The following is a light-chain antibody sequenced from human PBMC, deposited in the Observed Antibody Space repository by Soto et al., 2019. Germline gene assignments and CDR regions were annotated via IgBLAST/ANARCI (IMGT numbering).Light chain of an antibody. CDR2: GAS. V-gene: IGKV3-15*01. J-gene: IGKJ2*03. CDR1: QIINNN. Sequence: EIVMTQSPPSLSVSPGDSATLSCGASQIINNNLAWYQQRPGQAPRLLIYGASTRATGVPARFSGSGSGTEFTLTFTSLHSEDSAVYYCQQYHNWPSSFGQGTKLEIK. CDR3: QQYHNWPSS.